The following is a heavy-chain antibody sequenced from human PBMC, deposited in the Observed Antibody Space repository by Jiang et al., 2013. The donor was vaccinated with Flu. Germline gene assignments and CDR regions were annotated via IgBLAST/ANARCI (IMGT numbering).Heavy chain of an antibody. V-gene: IGHV5-51*03. J-gene: IGHJ5*02. CDR3: ARWTSSWYFGWFDP. Sequence: GAEVKKPGESLKISCKGSAYTFTSYWIAWVRQMPGKAWSGWGSSILVTLIPHTAHRSKARSPSQPNKSISTAYLQWSSLKASDTAMYYCARWTSSWYFGWFDPWG. CDR1: AYTFTSYW. CDR2: SILVTLIP. D-gene: IGHD6-13*01.